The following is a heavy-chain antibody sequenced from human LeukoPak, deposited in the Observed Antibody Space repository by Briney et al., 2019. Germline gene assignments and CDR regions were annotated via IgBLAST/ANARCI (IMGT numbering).Heavy chain of an antibody. CDR3: ARGSEISSMVRGVDY. J-gene: IGHJ4*02. Sequence: SETLSLTCTVSGGSISSGDYYWSWIRQPPGKGLEWIGYFYYSGSTYYNPSLKSRVTISVDTSKNQFSLKLSSVTAADTAVYYCARGSEISSMVRGVDYWGQGTLVTVSS. D-gene: IGHD3-10*01. CDR1: GGSISSGDYY. V-gene: IGHV4-30-4*01. CDR2: FYYSGST.